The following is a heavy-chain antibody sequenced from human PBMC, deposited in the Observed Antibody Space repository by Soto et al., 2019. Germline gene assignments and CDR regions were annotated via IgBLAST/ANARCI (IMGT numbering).Heavy chain of an antibody. J-gene: IGHJ4*02. Sequence: EVQLVESGGGLVQPGGSLRLSSAASGFTFSSYSMNWVRQAPGKGLEWVSYITGSSSMTYYADSVKGRFPISRDNAKNSLYLQMNRLRAEDTAVYYCARDLNPRQEMLYALLGYWGQGTLVTVSS. CDR3: ARDLNPRQEMLYALLGY. D-gene: IGHD2-8*01. CDR1: GFTFSSYS. CDR2: ITGSSSMT. V-gene: IGHV3-48*01.